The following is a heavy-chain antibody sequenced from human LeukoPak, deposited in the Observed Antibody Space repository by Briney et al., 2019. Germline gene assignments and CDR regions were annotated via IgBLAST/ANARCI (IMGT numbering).Heavy chain of an antibody. CDR3: ARGKGISAYYYDSSVFGLFDY. CDR1: GYTFTGYY. J-gene: IGHJ4*02. D-gene: IGHD3-22*01. Sequence: ASAKVSCKASGYTFTGYYMHWVRQAPGQGLEWMGWINPNSGGTNYAQKFQGRVTMTRDTSISTAYMELSRLRSDDTAVYYCARGKGISAYYYDSSVFGLFDYWGQGTLVTVSS. V-gene: IGHV1-2*02. CDR2: INPNSGGT.